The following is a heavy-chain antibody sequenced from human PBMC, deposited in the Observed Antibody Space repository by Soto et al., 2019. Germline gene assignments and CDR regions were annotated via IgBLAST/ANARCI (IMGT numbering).Heavy chain of an antibody. D-gene: IGHD5-12*01. CDR1: GFTFSSYS. CDR3: ARDSITYSGYDY. V-gene: IGHV3-21*01. J-gene: IGHJ4*02. Sequence: GGSLRLSCAASGFTFSSYSMNWVRQAPGKGLEWVSSISSSSSYIYYADSVKGRFTISRDNAKNSLYLQMNSLRAEDTAVYYCARDSITYSGYDYWGQGTLVTVSS. CDR2: ISSSSSYI.